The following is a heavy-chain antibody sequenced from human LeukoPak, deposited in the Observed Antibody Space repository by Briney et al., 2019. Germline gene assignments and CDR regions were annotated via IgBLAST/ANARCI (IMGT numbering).Heavy chain of an antibody. CDR1: GGSFSGYY. D-gene: IGHD6-19*01. V-gene: IGHV4-34*01. Sequence: SETLPLTCAVYGGSFSGYYWSWIRQPPGKGLEWIGEINHSGSTNYNPSLKSRVTISVDTSKNQFSLKLSSVTAADTAVYYCARTRRQWLTNWFDPWGQGTLVTVSS. CDR2: INHSGST. J-gene: IGHJ5*02. CDR3: ARTRRQWLTNWFDP.